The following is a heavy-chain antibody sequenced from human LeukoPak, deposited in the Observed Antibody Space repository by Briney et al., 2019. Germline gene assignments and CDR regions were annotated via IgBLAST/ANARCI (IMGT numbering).Heavy chain of an antibody. Sequence: GGSLRLSCAASGFTFSSYAVSWVRQAPGKVLEWVSAISGSGGSTYYADSVKGRFTISRDNSKNTLYLQMNSLRAEDTAVYYCAKNAYSSGWSTSNYYYYYMDVWGKGTTVTVSS. J-gene: IGHJ6*03. V-gene: IGHV3-23*01. D-gene: IGHD6-19*01. CDR3: AKNAYSSGWSTSNYYYYYMDV. CDR1: GFTFSSYA. CDR2: ISGSGGST.